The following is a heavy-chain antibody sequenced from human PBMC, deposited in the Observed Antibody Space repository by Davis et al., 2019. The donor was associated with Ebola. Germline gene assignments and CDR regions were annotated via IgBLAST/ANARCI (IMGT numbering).Heavy chain of an antibody. V-gene: IGHV1-3*01. CDR1: GYTFTSYA. Sequence: ASVKVSCKASGYTFTSYAMHWVRQAPGQRLEWMGWISAGNGNTKYSQKFQGRVTITRDTSASTAYMEVSSLRSEDTAVYYCARDRGYSRFDPWGLGTLVTVSS. D-gene: IGHD3-22*01. CDR3: ARDRGYSRFDP. J-gene: IGHJ5*02. CDR2: ISAGNGNT.